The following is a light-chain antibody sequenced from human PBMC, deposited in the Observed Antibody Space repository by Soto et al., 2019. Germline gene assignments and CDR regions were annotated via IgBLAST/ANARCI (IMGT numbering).Light chain of an antibody. CDR3: QQYNSFALP. CDR1: QSISSW. J-gene: IGKJ4*01. Sequence: DIQMTQSPSTLSASVGDRVTITCRASQSISSWLAWYQQKPGKAPKLLIYDASSLESGVPSRFSGSGSGTEFTLTISSLQPDDFATYYCQQYNSFALPFGGGTKVQIK. V-gene: IGKV1-5*01. CDR2: DAS.